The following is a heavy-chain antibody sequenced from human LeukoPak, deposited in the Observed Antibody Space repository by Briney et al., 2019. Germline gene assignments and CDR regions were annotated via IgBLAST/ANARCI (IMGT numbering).Heavy chain of an antibody. D-gene: IGHD3-10*01. Sequence: GGSLRLSCAASGFTFSSYEMNWVRQAPGKGLEWVSYISSSGSTIYYADSVKGRFTISRDNAKNSLYLQMNSLRAEDTAVYYCARESGITMLRGAHTPWGQGILVTVSS. CDR1: GFTFSSYE. J-gene: IGHJ5*02. CDR3: ARESGITMLRGAHTP. CDR2: ISSSGSTI. V-gene: IGHV3-48*03.